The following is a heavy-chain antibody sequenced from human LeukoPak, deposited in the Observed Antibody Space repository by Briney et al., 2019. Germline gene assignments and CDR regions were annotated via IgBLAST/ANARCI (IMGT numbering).Heavy chain of an antibody. CDR1: GYTFTSYY. Sequence: GASVKVSCKASGYTFTSYYMHWVRQAPGQGLEWMGIINPSGGSTSYAQKFQGRVTMTRDTSTSTVYMELSSLRSEDTGVYYCAREAWYYDSSGYYDYWGQGTLVTVSS. V-gene: IGHV1-46*01. CDR3: AREAWYYDSSGYYDY. CDR2: INPSGGST. D-gene: IGHD3-22*01. J-gene: IGHJ4*02.